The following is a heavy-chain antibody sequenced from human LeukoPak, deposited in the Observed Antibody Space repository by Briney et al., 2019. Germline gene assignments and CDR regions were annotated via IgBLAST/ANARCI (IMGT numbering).Heavy chain of an antibody. J-gene: IGHJ4*02. CDR2: IYYTGST. CDR1: GGSISSTIYY. V-gene: IGHV4-39*07. CDR3: ARVGGARYFDY. Sequence: SETLSLTCTVSGGSISSTIYYWGWIRQPPGKGLECIGSIYYTGSTNCNPSLKSRVTISVDTSKNQFSLKLSSVTAADTAVYYCARVGGARYFDYWGQGTLVTVSS. D-gene: IGHD1-26*01.